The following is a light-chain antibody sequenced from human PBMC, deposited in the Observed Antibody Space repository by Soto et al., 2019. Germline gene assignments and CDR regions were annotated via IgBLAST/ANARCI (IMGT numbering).Light chain of an antibody. J-gene: IGKJ4*01. CDR3: QQFNVYPLT. CDR1: QGIRDF. V-gene: IGKV1-9*01. CDR2: AAS. Sequence: DIQLTQSPSFLSASVGDRVTITRRASQGIRDFLAWYQQKPGKAPKLLIYAASTLQTGVPTRFSGIASGTEFTLIISNLQPADFANYYCQQFNVYPLTFGGGTKVEIK.